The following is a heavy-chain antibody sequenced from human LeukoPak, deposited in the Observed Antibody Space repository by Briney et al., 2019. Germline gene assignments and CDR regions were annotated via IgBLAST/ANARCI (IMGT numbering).Heavy chain of an antibody. CDR2: ISYDGSNK. V-gene: IGHV3-30-3*01. Sequence: GGSLRLSCAASGFTFSSYAMHWVRQAPGKGLEWVAVISYDGSNKYYADSVKGRFTISRDNSKNTLYLQMNSLRAEDTAVYYCARGRRWATVTTSGEGAEYFQHWGQGTLVTVSS. D-gene: IGHD4-17*01. CDR1: GFTFSSYA. CDR3: ARGRRWATVTTSGEGAEYFQH. J-gene: IGHJ1*01.